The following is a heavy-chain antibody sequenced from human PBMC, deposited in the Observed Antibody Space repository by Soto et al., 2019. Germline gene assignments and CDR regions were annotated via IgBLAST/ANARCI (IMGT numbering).Heavy chain of an antibody. V-gene: IGHV3-48*03. J-gene: IGHJ4*02. CDR1: VGNYE. CDR2: ITHDGGVT. D-gene: IGHD5-12*01. Sequence: VQLVESGGRLIQAGGSLRLSCVASVGNYEMHWVRQAPGKGLEWLALITHDGGVTHYADSVKGRFTIFRDNAKNTLYLQMNSLRDDDTSIYYCARGGVDGTPVDSWGQGDLVTVSS. CDR3: ARGGVDGTPVDS.